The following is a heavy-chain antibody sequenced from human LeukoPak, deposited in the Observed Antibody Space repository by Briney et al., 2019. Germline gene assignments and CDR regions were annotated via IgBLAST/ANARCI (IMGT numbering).Heavy chain of an antibody. D-gene: IGHD3-22*01. V-gene: IGHV3-30*18. CDR2: ISYDGSNK. CDR1: GLTFSSYG. Sequence: PGGSLRLSCAASGLTFSSYGMHWVRQAPGKGLEWVAVISYDGSNKYYADSVKGRFTISRDNSKNTLYLQMNSLRAEDTAVYYCAKEAGYYDLDYWGQGTLVTVSS. J-gene: IGHJ4*02. CDR3: AKEAGYYDLDY.